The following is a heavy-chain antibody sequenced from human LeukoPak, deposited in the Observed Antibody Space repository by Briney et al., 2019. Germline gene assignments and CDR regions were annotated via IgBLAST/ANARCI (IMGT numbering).Heavy chain of an antibody. CDR2: IDPTDSYT. CDR3: ARLPSGYSGYPYSDY. V-gene: IGHV5-10-1*01. CDR1: GYRFISYW. Sequence: GESLKISCKGSGYRFISYWITWVRQMPGKGLEWMGRIDPTDSYTTYSPSFQGHVTISADKSISTAYLQRNSLKASDTAMYYCARLPSGYSGYPYSDYWGQGTLVTVSS. D-gene: IGHD5-12*01. J-gene: IGHJ4*02.